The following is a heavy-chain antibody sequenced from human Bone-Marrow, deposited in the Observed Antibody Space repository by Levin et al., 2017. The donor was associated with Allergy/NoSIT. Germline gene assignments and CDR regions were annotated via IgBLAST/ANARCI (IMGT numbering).Heavy chain of an antibody. CDR1: GFTFGDYA. D-gene: IGHD1-26*01. V-gene: IGHV3-49*04. CDR3: TSPTLISGSYWTFDY. Sequence: SCTASGFTFGDYAMSWVRQAPGKGLEWVGFIRSKAYGGTTEYAASVKGRFTISRDDYKSIAYLQMNSLKTEDTAVYYCTSPTLISGSYWTFDYWGQGTLVTVSS. CDR2: IRSKAYGGTT. J-gene: IGHJ4*02.